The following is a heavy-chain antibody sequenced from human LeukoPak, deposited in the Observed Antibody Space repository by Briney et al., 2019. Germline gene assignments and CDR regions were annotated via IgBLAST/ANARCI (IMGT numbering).Heavy chain of an antibody. V-gene: IGHV3-21*01. J-gene: IGHJ4*02. Sequence: PGGSLRLSCAASGFTSSSYSMNWVRQAPGKGLEWVSAISTSSIYIYYADSVKGRFTISRHNAKKSLYLQMNSLRAEDTAVYYCARDLGGYGDSGTNFDYWGQGTLVTVSS. CDR3: ARDLGGYGDSGTNFDY. CDR1: GFTSSSYS. D-gene: IGHD4-17*01. CDR2: ISTSSIYI.